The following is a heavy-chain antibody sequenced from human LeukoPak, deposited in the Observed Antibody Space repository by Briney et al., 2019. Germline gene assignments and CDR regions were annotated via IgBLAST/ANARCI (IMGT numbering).Heavy chain of an antibody. CDR3: ARMRRTYYYDSSGYWIFDY. D-gene: IGHD3-22*01. V-gene: IGHV4-34*01. CDR1: GGSFSGCY. J-gene: IGHJ4*02. CDR2: INHSGST. Sequence: SETLSLTCAVYGGSFSGCYWSWIRQPPGKGLEWIEEINHSGSTNYNPSLKSRVTISVDTSKNQFSLKLSSVTAADTAVYYCARMRRTYYYDSSGYWIFDYWGQGTLVTVSS.